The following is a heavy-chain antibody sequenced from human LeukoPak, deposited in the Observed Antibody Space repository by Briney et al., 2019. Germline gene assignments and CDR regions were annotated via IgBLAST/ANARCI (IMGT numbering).Heavy chain of an antibody. V-gene: IGHV3-15*01. CDR1: GFTFNNAW. J-gene: IGHJ4*02. Sequence: GGSLRLSCAASGFTFNNAWMSWVRQAPGKGLYWVGRIKSKTDGGTTDYAAPVKGRFTISRDDSKNTLYLQMNSLKTEDTAVYYCTTGLYYYGSGSYYKIDYWGQGTLVTVSS. D-gene: IGHD3-10*01. CDR2: IKSKTDGGTT. CDR3: TTGLYYYGSGSYYKIDY.